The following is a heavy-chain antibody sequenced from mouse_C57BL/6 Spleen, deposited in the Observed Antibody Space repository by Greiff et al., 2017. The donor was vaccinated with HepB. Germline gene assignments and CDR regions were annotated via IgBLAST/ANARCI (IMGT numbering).Heavy chain of an antibody. CDR2: IDPNSGGT. CDR3: ARVYYDYIYAMDY. D-gene: IGHD2-4*01. J-gene: IGHJ4*01. CDR1: GYTFTSYW. V-gene: IGHV1-72*01. Sequence: QVQLQQPGAELVKPGASVKLSCKASGYTFTSYWMHWVKQRPGRGLEWIGRIDPNSGGTKYNEKFKSKATLTVDKPSSTAYIQLSSLTSEDSAVYYCARVYYDYIYAMDYWGQGTSVTVSS.